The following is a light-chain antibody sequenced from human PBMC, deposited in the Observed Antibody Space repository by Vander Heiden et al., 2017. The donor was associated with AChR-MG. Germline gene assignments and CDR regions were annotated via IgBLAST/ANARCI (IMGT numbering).Light chain of an antibody. CDR2: GAS. V-gene: IGKV3-20*01. CDR3: QQYGGSFT. J-gene: IGKJ3*01. CDR1: QSINANS. Sequence: EIVLTQSPGTLSLSPGERATLSCRASQSINANSLAWYQQMPGQAPRLLIYGASSRATGIPDRFSGSGSGTDFTLTISRLEPEDFAVYYCQQYGGSFTFGPGTKVDIK.